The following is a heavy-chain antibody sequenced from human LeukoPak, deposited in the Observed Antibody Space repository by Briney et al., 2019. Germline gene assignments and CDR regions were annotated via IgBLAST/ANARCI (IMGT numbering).Heavy chain of an antibody. CDR3: ARVNPLVAPGALDI. D-gene: IGHD5-12*01. J-gene: IGHJ3*02. V-gene: IGHV3-7*01. CDR2: IKQDGSAK. Sequence: GRSLRLSCAASGLTFSSRGFHWVRQAPGKGLAWVANIKQDGSAKYYMDSVKGRFAISRDNAKNSLYLRMNSLGAEDTAVYYCARVNPLVAPGALDIWGQGTMVAVSS. CDR1: GLTFSSRG.